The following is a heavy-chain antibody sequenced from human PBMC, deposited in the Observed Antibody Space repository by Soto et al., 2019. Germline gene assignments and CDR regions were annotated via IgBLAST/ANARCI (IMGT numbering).Heavy chain of an antibody. CDR1: GGSISSYY. CDR3: ARRAIAKTYYYGMDV. Sequence: PSETLSLTCTVSGGSISSYYWSWIRQPAGKGLEWIGRIYTSGSTNYNPSLKSRVTMSVDTSKNQFSLKLSSVTAADTAVYYCARRAIAKTYYYGMDVWGQGTTVTVSS. V-gene: IGHV4-4*07. CDR2: IYTSGST. J-gene: IGHJ6*02. D-gene: IGHD2-21*01.